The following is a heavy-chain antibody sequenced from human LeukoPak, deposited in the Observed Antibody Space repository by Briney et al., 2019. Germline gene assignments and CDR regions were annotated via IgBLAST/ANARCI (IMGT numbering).Heavy chain of an antibody. Sequence: GGSLRLSCAASGFTFSSYAMSWVRQAPGKGLEWVSGISEGGGTTYYADSVKGRFTVSRDNSKNTLYLQMNSLRAEDTAVYYCAKETYYYDSSGYYSDAFDIWGQGTMVTVSS. J-gene: IGHJ3*02. D-gene: IGHD3-22*01. V-gene: IGHV3-23*01. CDR3: AKETYYYDSSGYYSDAFDI. CDR2: ISEGGGTT. CDR1: GFTFSSYA.